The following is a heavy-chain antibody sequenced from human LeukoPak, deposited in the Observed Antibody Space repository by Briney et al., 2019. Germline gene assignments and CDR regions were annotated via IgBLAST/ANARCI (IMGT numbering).Heavy chain of an antibody. CDR2: IIPIFGTA. V-gene: IGHV1-69*05. D-gene: IGHD4-23*01. J-gene: IGHJ4*02. CDR1: GGTFSSYA. CDR3: ASIMGYGGNGGARY. Sequence: SVKVSCKASGGTFSSYAISWVRQAPGQGLEWMGGIIPIFGTANYAQKFQGRVTITTDESTSTAYMELSSLRSEDTAVYYCASIMGYGGNGGARYWGQGTLATVSS.